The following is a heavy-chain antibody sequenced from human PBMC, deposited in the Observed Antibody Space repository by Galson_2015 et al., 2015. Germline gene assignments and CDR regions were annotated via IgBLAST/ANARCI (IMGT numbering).Heavy chain of an antibody. CDR1: GGSFSGYY. V-gene: IGHV4-34*01. D-gene: IGHD3-22*01. CDR2: INHSGST. Sequence: SETLSLTCAVYGGSFSGYYWSWIRQPPGKGLEWIGGINHSGSTNYNPSLKSRVTISVDTSKNQFSLKLSSVTAADTAVYYCARGRITMIVVVITRRSWYFDLWGRGTLVTVSS. CDR3: ARGRITMIVVVITRRSWYFDL. J-gene: IGHJ2*01.